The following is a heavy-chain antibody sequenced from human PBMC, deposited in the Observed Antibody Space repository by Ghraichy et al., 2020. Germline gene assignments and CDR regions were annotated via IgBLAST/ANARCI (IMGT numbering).Heavy chain of an antibody. Sequence: GGSLRLSCAASGFTFDDYAMHWVRQAPGKGLEWVSGISWNSGSIGYADSVKGRFTISRDNAKNSLYLQMNSLRAEDTALYYCAKAMLNYYDSSGYRGGFDYWGQGTLVTVSS. V-gene: IGHV3-9*01. D-gene: IGHD3-22*01. CDR2: ISWNSGSI. CDR1: GFTFDDYA. J-gene: IGHJ4*02. CDR3: AKAMLNYYDSSGYRGGFDY.